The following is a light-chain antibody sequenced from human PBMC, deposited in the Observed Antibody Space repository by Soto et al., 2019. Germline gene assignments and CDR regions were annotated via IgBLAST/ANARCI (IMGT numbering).Light chain of an antibody. J-gene: IGKJ1*01. CDR1: QSVSNN. Sequence: EIVMTQSPATLSVSPGERATLSCRASQSVSNNLAWYQEKPGQAPRLLIYGASTRATGIPARFSGSGSGTELTLTINSLQSEDFAVYYCHQYNNWPRTFGQGTKVDIK. V-gene: IGKV3-15*01. CDR3: HQYNNWPRT. CDR2: GAS.